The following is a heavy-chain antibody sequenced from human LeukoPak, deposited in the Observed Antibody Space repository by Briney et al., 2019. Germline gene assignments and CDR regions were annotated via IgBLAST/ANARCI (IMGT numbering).Heavy chain of an antibody. D-gene: IGHD5-12*01. J-gene: IGHJ5*02. V-gene: IGHV4-59*01. CDR3: ARDLRLRSDSAAYNWFDP. CDR2: IYYSGST. Sequence: SETLSLTCTVSGGSISSYYWSWIRQPPGKGLEWIGYIYYSGSTNYNPSLKSRVTISVDTSKNQFSLKLSSVTAADTAVYYRARDLRLRSDSAAYNWFDPWGQGTLVTVSS. CDR1: GGSISSYY.